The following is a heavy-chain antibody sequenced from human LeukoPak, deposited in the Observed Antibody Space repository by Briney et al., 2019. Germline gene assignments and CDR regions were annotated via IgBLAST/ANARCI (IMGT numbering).Heavy chain of an antibody. CDR2: IYYSGST. V-gene: IGHV4-59*01. CDR3: ARSVVTLYWYFDL. J-gene: IGHJ2*01. Sequence: SETLSLTCTVSGGSISGYYYNWIRRPPGKGLEWIGYIYYSGSTNYNPSLKSRVTISLDTSKNQFSLKLSSVTTADTAVYYCARSVVTLYWYFDLWGRGTLVTVSS. CDR1: GGSISGYY. D-gene: IGHD4-23*01.